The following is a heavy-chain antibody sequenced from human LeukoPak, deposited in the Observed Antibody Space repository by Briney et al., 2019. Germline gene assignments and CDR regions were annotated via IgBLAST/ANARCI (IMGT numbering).Heavy chain of an antibody. CDR3: AREDIVVVPAAIIGGWFDP. J-gene: IGHJ5*02. CDR1: GGSVSSGDYY. CDR2: IYYSGST. V-gene: IGHV4-30-4*08. D-gene: IGHD2-2*02. Sequence: PSQTLSLTCTVSGGSVSSGDYYWSWIRQPPGKGLEWIGYIYYSGSTYYNPSLKSRVTISVDTSKNQFSLKLSSVTAADTAVYYCAREDIVVVPAAIIGGWFDPWGQGTLVTVSS.